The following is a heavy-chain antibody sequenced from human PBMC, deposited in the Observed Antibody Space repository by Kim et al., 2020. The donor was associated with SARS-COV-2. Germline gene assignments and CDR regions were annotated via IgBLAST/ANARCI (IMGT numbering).Heavy chain of an antibody. J-gene: IGHJ5*02. D-gene: IGHD2-8*02. CDR1: GYTFTGYY. Sequence: ASVKVSCKASGYTFTGYYMHWVRQAPGQGLEWMGRINPNSGGTNYAQKFQGRVTMTRDTSISTAYMELSRLRSDDTAVYYCARDPRTEGWFDPWGQGTLVTVSS. V-gene: IGHV1-2*06. CDR2: INPNSGGT. CDR3: ARDPRTEGWFDP.